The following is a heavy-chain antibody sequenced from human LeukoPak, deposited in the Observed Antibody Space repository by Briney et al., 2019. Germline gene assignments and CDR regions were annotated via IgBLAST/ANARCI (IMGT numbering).Heavy chain of an antibody. D-gene: IGHD3-22*01. J-gene: IGHJ4*02. CDR2: IYYSGST. Sequence: SETLSLTRTVSGGSISSYYWSWIRQPPGKGLEWIGYIYYSGSTNYIPSLKSRVTISVDTSKNQFSLKLSSVTAADTAVYYCARHKGDYYDSSGYWYYFDYWGQGTLVTVSS. V-gene: IGHV4-59*08. CDR3: ARHKGDYYDSSGYWYYFDY. CDR1: GGSISSYY.